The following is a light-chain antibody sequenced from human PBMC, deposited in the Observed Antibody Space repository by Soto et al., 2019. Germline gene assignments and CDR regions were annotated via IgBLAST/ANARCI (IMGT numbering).Light chain of an antibody. Sequence: DIQMTQSPSTLSASVGDRVTITCRASQSISTWLAWYQQKPGKAPKLLIYKASSLERGVPPRFSGSGSGTEFTLTISNLPPDDFATYYCQQYNSYPWTFGQGTKVEIK. CDR1: QSISTW. CDR3: QQYNSYPWT. CDR2: KAS. V-gene: IGKV1-5*03. J-gene: IGKJ1*01.